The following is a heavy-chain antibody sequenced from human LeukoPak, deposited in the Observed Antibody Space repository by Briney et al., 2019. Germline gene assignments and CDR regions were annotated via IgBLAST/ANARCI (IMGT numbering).Heavy chain of an antibody. CDR2: IYPGDSDT. CDR3: ARQLYSSGWYGDNAFDL. D-gene: IGHD6-19*01. J-gene: IGHJ3*01. CDR1: GYSFTSYW. Sequence: GESLKISCKGSGYSFTSYWIGWVRQMPGKGLEWMGIIYPGDSDTRYSPSFQGQVTISADKSISTAYLQWSSLRASDTAMYYCARQLYSSGWYGDNAFDLWGQGTMVTVSS. V-gene: IGHV5-51*01.